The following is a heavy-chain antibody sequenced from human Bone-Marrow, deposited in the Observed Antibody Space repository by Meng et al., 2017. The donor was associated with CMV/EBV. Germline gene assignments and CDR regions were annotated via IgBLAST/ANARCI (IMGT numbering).Heavy chain of an antibody. CDR3: AKVPFSTNPYYFDY. D-gene: IGHD2-8*01. J-gene: IGHJ4*02. CDR2: IYKGGTTT. V-gene: IGHV3-23*03. CDR1: GFTFSNYA. Sequence: GESLKISCAASGFTFSNYAMTWVRQAPGKGLECVSIIYKGGTTTFYADSVKGRFTVSRDNSKNTLYLEMNSLRVEDTAVYYCAKVPFSTNPYYFDYWGQGTLVTVSS.